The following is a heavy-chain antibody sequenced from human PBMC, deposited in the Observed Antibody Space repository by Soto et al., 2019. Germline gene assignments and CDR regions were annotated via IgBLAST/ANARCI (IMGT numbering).Heavy chain of an antibody. V-gene: IGHV4-30-2*01. CDR1: GGSISSGGYS. CDR3: ARAIITKVDY. D-gene: IGHD3-10*01. Sequence: SETLSLTCAVSGGSISSGGYSWSWIRQPPGKGLEWIGYIYHSGSTYYNPSLKSRVTISVDRSKNQFSLKLSSVTAADTAVYYCARAIITKVDYWGQGTLVTVSS. J-gene: IGHJ4*02. CDR2: IYHSGST.